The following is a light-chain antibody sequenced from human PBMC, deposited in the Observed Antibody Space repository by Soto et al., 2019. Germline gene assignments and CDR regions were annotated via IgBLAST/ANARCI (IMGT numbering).Light chain of an antibody. CDR3: VTWDSSLSAAV. J-gene: IGLJ2*01. V-gene: IGLV2-18*01. Sequence: QSALTQPPSVSGSPGQSVTISCTGTSTDFVSYNRVSWYQQPPGTAPKLMIYEVSKRPSGVPDRFSGSKSGNTASLTISGLQAADEADYYCVTWDSSLSAAVFGGGTKLTVL. CDR1: STDFVSYNR. CDR2: EVS.